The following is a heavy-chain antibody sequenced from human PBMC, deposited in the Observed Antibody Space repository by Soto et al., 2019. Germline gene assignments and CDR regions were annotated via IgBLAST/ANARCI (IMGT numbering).Heavy chain of an antibody. CDR1: GGSISSYY. V-gene: IGHV4-59*08. CDR2: IYYSGST. J-gene: IGHJ5*02. CDR3: ARLLWSRGDWFDP. Sequence: QVQLQESGPGLVKPSETLSLTCTVSGGSISSYYWSWIRQPPGKGLEWIGYIYYSGSTNYNPSLTIRVTISVDTSKNQFSLKLSSVTAADTAVYYCARLLWSRGDWFDPWGQGTLVTVSS. D-gene: IGHD3-10*01.